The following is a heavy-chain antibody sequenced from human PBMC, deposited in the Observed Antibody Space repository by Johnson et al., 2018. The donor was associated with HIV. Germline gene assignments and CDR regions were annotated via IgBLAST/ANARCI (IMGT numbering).Heavy chain of an antibody. CDR1: GFTFSSYA. CDR3: ARGRGPRGAFDI. CDR2: INSDGSST. Sequence: VQLMESGGGVVQPGRSLRLSCAASGFTFSSYAMHWVRRAPGKGLVWVSHINSDGSSTSYADSVKGRFTISRDNAKNTLSLQMNSLRAEDTAVYYCARGRGPRGAFDIWGQGTMVTVSS. J-gene: IGHJ3*02. D-gene: IGHD3-16*01. V-gene: IGHV3-74*02.